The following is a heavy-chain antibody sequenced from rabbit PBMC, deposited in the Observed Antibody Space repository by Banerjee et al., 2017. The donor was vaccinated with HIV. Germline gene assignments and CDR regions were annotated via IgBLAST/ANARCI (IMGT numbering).Heavy chain of an antibody. J-gene: IGHJ4*01. V-gene: IGHV1S45*01. Sequence: QEQLKETGGGLVQPGGSLTLSCKASGFDFSSYYMSWVRQAPGKGLEWIACIYTGSDNAGYAIWAKGRFTISKTSSTTVTLQLNSLTAADTATYFCVRETETYAGYAGYVYYFNLWGPGTLVTVS. CDR2: IYTGSDNA. CDR1: GFDFSSYYM. D-gene: IGHD7-1*01. CDR3: VRETETYAGYAGYVYYFNL.